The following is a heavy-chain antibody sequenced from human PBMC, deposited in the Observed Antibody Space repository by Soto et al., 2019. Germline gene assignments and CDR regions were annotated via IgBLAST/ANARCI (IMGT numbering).Heavy chain of an antibody. J-gene: IGHJ4*02. Sequence: ASVKVSCKVSGYTLTELSMHWVRQAPGKGLEWMGGFDPEDGETIYAQKFQGRVTMTEDTSTDTAYMELSSLRSEDTAVYYCATHARIIGPDEVEFDYWGQGTLVTVSS. D-gene: IGHD2-2*01. CDR2: FDPEDGET. CDR1: GYTLTELS. CDR3: ATHARIIGPDEVEFDY. V-gene: IGHV1-24*01.